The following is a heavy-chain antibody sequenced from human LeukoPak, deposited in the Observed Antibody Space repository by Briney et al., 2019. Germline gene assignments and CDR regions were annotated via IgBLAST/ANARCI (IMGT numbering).Heavy chain of an antibody. Sequence: PSETLSLTCTVSSGSISSSSYYWGWIRQPPGKGLEWIGSVYYSGSTYYNPSLKSRLTISVDTSKNQFSLKLRSVTAADTAVYYCARVGSYAFGIWGQGTMVTVSS. CDR2: VYYSGST. V-gene: IGHV4-39*07. J-gene: IGHJ3*02. CDR3: ARVGSYAFGI. CDR1: SGSISSSSYY.